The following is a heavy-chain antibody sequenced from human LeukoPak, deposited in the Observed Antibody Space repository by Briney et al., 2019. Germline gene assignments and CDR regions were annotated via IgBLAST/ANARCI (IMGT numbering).Heavy chain of an antibody. D-gene: IGHD3-9*01. V-gene: IGHV1-24*01. Sequence: GASVKVSCKISGYTLTDVSMHWVRQAPGKGLEWMGGFDPEGGETVYAQKFQGRDTMTEDPSADTAYMELRSLSSEDTAVYYCGIGRKFDWLLCHHWGQGTLVTVSS. CDR3: GIGRKFDWLLCHH. CDR2: FDPEGGET. J-gene: IGHJ5*02. CDR1: GYTLTDVS.